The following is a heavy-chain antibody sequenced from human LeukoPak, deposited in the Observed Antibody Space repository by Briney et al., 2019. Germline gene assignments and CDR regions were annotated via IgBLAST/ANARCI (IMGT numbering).Heavy chain of an antibody. D-gene: IGHD3-16*02. CDR1: GASVSSGDYY. J-gene: IGHJ4*02. V-gene: IGHV4-30-4*08. CDR2: ISHSGST. Sequence: SQTLSLTCIVSGASVSSGDYYWTWIRQHPGEGLEWIGYISHSGSTSYNPSLESRVSISVDTSKNQFSLKLSSVTAADTAVYYCARVAIMITFGGVIVTRTLDYWGQGTLVTVSS. CDR3: ARVAIMITFGGVIVTRTLDY.